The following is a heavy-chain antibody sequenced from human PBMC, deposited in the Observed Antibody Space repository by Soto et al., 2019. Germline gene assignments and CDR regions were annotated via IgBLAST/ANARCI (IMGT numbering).Heavy chain of an antibody. CDR3: ARTVLGPDLLADSYVDYYYYMAV. D-gene: IGHD3-9*01. Sequence: SETLSLTCTVSGGSISSSSYYWGWIRQPPGKGLEWIGSIYYSGSTYYNPSLKRRVTLSVDTSRSQFSLRLSSVTAADTAVYYCARTVLGPDLLADSYVDYYYYMAVWGQGTTVTVSS. J-gene: IGHJ6*03. CDR1: GGSISSSSYY. CDR2: IYYSGST. V-gene: IGHV4-39*01.